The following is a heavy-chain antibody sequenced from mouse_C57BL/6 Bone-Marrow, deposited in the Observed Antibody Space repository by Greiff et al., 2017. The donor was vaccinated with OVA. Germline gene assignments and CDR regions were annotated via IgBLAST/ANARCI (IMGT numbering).Heavy chain of an antibody. V-gene: IGHV5-4*01. CDR3: ARDRSPYYFDY. CDR2: ISDGGSYT. CDR1: GFTFSSYA. J-gene: IGHJ2*01. Sequence: LMESGGGLVKPGGSLKLSCAASGFTFSSYAMSWVRQTPEKRLEWVATISDGGSYTYYPDNVKGRFTISRDNAKNNLYLQMSHLKSEDTAMYYCARDRSPYYFDYWGQGTTLTVSS.